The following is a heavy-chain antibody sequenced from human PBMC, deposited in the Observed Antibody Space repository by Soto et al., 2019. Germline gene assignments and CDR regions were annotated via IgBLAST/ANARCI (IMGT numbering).Heavy chain of an antibody. CDR2: IYYSGST. D-gene: IGHD5-18*01. CDR1: GGSISSSSYY. V-gene: IGHV4-39*01. CDR3: ACIFSGGYGYGFYYYGMDV. J-gene: IGHJ6*02. Sequence: SETLSLTCTVSGGSISSSSYYWGWIRHPPGKGLEWIGSIYYSGSTYYNPSLKSRVTISVDTSKNQFSLKLSSVTAADTAVYYCACIFSGGYGYGFYYYGMDVWGPGNPGHRLL.